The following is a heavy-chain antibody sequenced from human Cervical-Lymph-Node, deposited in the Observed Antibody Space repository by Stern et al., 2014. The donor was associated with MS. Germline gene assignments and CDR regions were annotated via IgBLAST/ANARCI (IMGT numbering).Heavy chain of an antibody. CDR3: AHLTTATALDY. CDR1: GFSLSTSGVG. CDR2: IYWDDDK. J-gene: IGHJ4*02. V-gene: IGHV2-5*02. D-gene: IGHD1-1*01. Sequence: QVTLRESGPTLVKPTQTLTLTCTFSGFSLSTSGVGVGWLRQPPGKALEWLVLIYWDDDKRYSPSLESRLTITKDTSKNLVFLTMTNMDPVDTATYYCAHLTTATALDYWGQGTLVTVSS.